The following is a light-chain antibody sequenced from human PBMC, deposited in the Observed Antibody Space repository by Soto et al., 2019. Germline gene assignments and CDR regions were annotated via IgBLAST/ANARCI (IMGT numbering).Light chain of an antibody. CDR3: QQYHTFWT. Sequence: DIQMTQSPSTLSASVGDRVTITCRASQNIVDWLAWYQQKPGKAPKVLISKASILESGVPSRFSGSGSGTEFTLTISSLQSDDFAMYYCQQYHTFWTFGQGTKVDIK. J-gene: IGKJ1*01. V-gene: IGKV1-5*03. CDR2: KAS. CDR1: QNIVDW.